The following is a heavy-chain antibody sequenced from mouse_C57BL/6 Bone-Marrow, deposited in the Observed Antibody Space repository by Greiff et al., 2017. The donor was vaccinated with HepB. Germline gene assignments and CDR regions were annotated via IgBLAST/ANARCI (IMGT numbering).Heavy chain of an antibody. D-gene: IGHD2-5*01. J-gene: IGHJ2*01. V-gene: IGHV1-55*01. CDR3: ARGDYYSNYGVYFDY. CDR1: GYTFTSYW. CDR2: IYHGSGST. Sequence: VQLQQPGAELVKPGASVKMSCKASGYTFTSYWITWVKQRPGQGLEWIGDIYHGSGSTNYNEKLKSKATLTVDTSSSTAYMQLSSLTSEDSAVYYCARGDYYSNYGVYFDYWGQGTTLTVSS.